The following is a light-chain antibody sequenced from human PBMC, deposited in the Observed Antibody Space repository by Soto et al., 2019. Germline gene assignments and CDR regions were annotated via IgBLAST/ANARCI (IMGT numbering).Light chain of an antibody. CDR3: QQYNSYSA. V-gene: IGKV1-5*01. CDR2: DAS. J-gene: IGKJ1*01. CDR1: QSISSW. Sequence: DIQMTLSLSTLSASVGDRVTITCRASQSISSWLAWYQQKPGKAPKLLIYDASSLESGVPSRFSGSGSGTEFTLTISSLQPDDFATYYCQQYNSYSAFGQGTKVDI.